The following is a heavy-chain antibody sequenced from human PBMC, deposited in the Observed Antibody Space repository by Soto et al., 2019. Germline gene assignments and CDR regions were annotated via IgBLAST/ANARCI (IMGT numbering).Heavy chain of an antibody. Sequence: SETLSLACTVSGGSISSSSYYWGWIRQPPGKGLEWIGSIYYSGSTYYNPSLKSRVTISVDTSKNQFSLKLSSVTAADTAVYYCARHSRIQLWKYYSDDWRQGTLVTVSS. CDR3: ARHSRIQLWKYYSDD. CDR2: IYYSGST. J-gene: IGHJ4*02. D-gene: IGHD5-18*01. V-gene: IGHV4-39*01. CDR1: GGSISSSSYY.